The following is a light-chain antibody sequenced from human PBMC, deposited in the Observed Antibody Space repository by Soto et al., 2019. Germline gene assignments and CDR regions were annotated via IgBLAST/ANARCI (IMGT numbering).Light chain of an antibody. CDR3: QSYDSSLSGSVV. J-gene: IGLJ2*01. Sequence: QSVLTQPPSVSGAPGQRVTISCTGSSSNIGAGYDVHWYQQLPGTAPKLLIYGNSNRPSGVPDRFSGSKSDTSASLAITGLQAEDEAEYYCQSYDSSLSGSVVFGGGTKLTVL. CDR1: SSNIGAGYD. V-gene: IGLV1-40*01. CDR2: GNS.